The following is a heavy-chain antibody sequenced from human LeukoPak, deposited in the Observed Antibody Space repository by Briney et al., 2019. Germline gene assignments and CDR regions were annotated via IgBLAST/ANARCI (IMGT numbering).Heavy chain of an antibody. J-gene: IGHJ4*02. D-gene: IGHD5-18*01. CDR3: AGCGSGYSYGFSGY. Sequence: GGSLRLSCAASGFTFSSYSMNWVRQAPGKGLEWVSSISSSSSYIYYADSVKGRFTIPRDNAKNSLYLQMNSLRAEDTAGYYCAGCGSGYSYGFSGYWGQGTLVTVSS. CDR2: ISSSSSYI. V-gene: IGHV3-21*01. CDR1: GFTFSSYS.